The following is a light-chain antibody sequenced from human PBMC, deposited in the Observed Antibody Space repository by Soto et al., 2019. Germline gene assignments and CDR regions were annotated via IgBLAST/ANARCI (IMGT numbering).Light chain of an antibody. Sequence: QSVLTQPPSASGTPGQRVTISCSGSSSNIGSNSVYWYQQLAGTAPKLLIYGHNQRPSGVPDRFSGSKSGTSASLAIGGLRSDDEADYYCATWDDSLSGVVFGGGTKLTVL. CDR1: SSNIGSNS. CDR3: ATWDDSLSGVV. CDR2: GHN. J-gene: IGLJ2*01. V-gene: IGLV1-47*01.